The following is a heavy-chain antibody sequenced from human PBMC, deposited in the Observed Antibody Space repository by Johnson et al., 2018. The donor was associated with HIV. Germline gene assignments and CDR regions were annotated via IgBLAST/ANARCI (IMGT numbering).Heavy chain of an antibody. D-gene: IGHD3-22*01. CDR1: GFSVSSNY. CDR2: IFGGGTT. CDR3: AKEVSMIVDAFDV. J-gene: IGHJ3*01. V-gene: IGHV3-66*01. Sequence: VQLVESGGGLVQPGGSLRLSCAASGFSVSSNYMSWVRQAPGKGLEWVSVIFGGGTTYYTDSVKGRFTISRDNSKNTLYLQMNSLRAEDTAVYYCAKEVSMIVDAFDVWGQGTVVTVSS.